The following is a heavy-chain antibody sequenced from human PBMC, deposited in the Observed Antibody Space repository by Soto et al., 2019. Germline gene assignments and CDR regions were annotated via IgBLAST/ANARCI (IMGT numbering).Heavy chain of an antibody. CDR1: GGSIRSYC. CDR2: ICNSGNT. J-gene: IGHJ6*03. V-gene: IGHV4-59*03. CDR3: AGGWSIVVATRRLMDV. Sequence: QVQLQESGPTLVKPSETLSLTCTVSGGSIRSYCWTWIRQPPGEGLEWIGCICNSGNTNYNPSRKSRVAISIDTHKNQFSLQLSSVTVADTAFYYCAGGWSIVVATRRLMDVWGKGTTVTVSS. D-gene: IGHD3-22*01.